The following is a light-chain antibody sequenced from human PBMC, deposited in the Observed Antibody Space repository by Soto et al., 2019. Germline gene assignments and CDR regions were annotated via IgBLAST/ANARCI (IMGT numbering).Light chain of an antibody. CDR2: SAS. J-gene: IGKJ2*01. CDR3: QQTYSIPTT. V-gene: IGKV1-39*01. Sequence: DIHITHSSCSLAASILYIFTLTCLSCQSVSTYLNWYQQRPGKAPKLLIYSASTLQSGVPRRFSGTGSGTEFTLTISSLQPEDFATYFCQQTYSIPTTFGQGTKVDNK. CDR1: QSVSTY.